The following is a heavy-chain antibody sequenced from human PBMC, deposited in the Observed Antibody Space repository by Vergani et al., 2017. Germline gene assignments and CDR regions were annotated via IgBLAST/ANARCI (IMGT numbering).Heavy chain of an antibody. Sequence: EVQLVESGGGLVQPGGSLRLSCAASGFTFSSYEMNWVRQAPGKGLEWVSYISSSGSTIYYADSVKGRFTISRDNAKNSLYLQMNSLRAEDTAVYYCAKSTDYYDSSGYYRHWGQGTLVTVSS. CDR3: AKSTDYYDSSGYYRH. J-gene: IGHJ4*02. V-gene: IGHV3-48*03. D-gene: IGHD3-22*01. CDR2: ISSSGSTI. CDR1: GFTFSSYE.